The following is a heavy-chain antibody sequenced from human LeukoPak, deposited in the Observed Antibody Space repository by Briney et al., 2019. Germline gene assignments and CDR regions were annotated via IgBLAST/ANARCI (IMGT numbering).Heavy chain of an antibody. J-gene: IGHJ4*02. CDR2: IYYSGST. Sequence: SETLSLTCTVSGGSISSYYWSWIRQPPGKGLEWNGYIYYSGSTNYNPSLTSRVTISVDTSKNQFSLKLSSVTAADTAVYYCARAKFFDSRFDYWGQGTLVTVSS. V-gene: IGHV4-59*01. CDR1: GGSISSYY. CDR3: ARAKFFDSRFDY. D-gene: IGHD3-22*01.